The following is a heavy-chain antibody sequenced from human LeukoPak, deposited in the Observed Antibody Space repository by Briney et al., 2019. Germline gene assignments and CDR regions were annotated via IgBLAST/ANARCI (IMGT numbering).Heavy chain of an antibody. J-gene: IGHJ3*01. Sequence: SQTLSLTCAISGDSFSSNSTACNWIRQSPSRGLEWLGRTYYRSKWYNDYAVSVKSRITFNSDTSKNQFSLQLNSVTPEDTAVYYCARGGQGDGYSADEAFDFWGQGTMVTVS. V-gene: IGHV6-1*01. CDR3: ARGGQGDGYSADEAFDF. D-gene: IGHD5-24*01. CDR1: GDSFSSNSTA. CDR2: TYYRSKWYN.